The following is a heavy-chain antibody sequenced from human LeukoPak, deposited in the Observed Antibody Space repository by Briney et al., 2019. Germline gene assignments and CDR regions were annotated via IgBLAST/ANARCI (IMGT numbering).Heavy chain of an antibody. J-gene: IGHJ4*02. CDR1: GFTFSSYW. Sequence: PGGSLRLSCAASGFTFSSYWMSWVRQAPGKGLEWVANIKQDGSEKYYVDSVKGRFTISRDNAKKSLYLQMISLRAEDTAVYYCARDRLDRGDSSGYYHDYWGQGTLVTVSS. CDR2: IKQDGSEK. CDR3: ARDRLDRGDSSGYYHDY. V-gene: IGHV3-7*01. D-gene: IGHD3-22*01.